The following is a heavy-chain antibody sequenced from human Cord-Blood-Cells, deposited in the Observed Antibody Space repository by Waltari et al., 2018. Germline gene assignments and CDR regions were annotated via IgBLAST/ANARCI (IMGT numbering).Heavy chain of an antibody. V-gene: IGHV3-7*01. D-gene: IGHD5-18*01. CDR3: ARSGYSYGYWYFDL. Sequence: EVQLVESGGGLVQPGGSLRLSCAASGFTFSRYWMSWVRQAPGKGLEWVANIKQDGSEKYYVDSVKGRFTISRDNAKNSLYLQMNSLRAEDTAVYYCARSGYSYGYWYFDLWGRGTLVTVSS. J-gene: IGHJ2*01. CDR1: GFTFSRYW. CDR2: IKQDGSEK.